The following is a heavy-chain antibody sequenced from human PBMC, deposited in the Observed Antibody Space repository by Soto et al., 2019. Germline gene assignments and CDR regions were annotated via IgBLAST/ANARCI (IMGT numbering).Heavy chain of an antibody. CDR1: GGSISSYY. Sequence: SETLSLTCTVSGGSISSYYWSWIRQPPGKGLEWIGYIYYSGSTYYNPSLKSRVTISVDTSKNQFSLKLSSVTAADTAVYYCTRDMQYMDVWGKGTTVTVSS. CDR3: TRDMQYMDV. J-gene: IGHJ6*03. D-gene: IGHD2-2*01. CDR2: IYYSGST. V-gene: IGHV4-59*12.